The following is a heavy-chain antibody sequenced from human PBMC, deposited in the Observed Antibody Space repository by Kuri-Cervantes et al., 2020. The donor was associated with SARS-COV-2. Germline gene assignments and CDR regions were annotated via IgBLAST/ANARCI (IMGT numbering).Heavy chain of an antibody. CDR1: GFTFSSYG. V-gene: IGHV3-30*18. J-gene: IGHJ4*02. CDR2: ISYDGSNK. CDR3: AKSKLLWFGELLHTIDY. D-gene: IGHD3-10*01. Sequence: GGSLRLSCAASGFTFSSYGMHWVRQAPGKGLEWGAVISYDGSNKYYADSVKGRFTISRDNSKNTLYLQMNSLRAEDTAVYYCAKSKLLWFGELLHTIDYWGQGTLVTVSS.